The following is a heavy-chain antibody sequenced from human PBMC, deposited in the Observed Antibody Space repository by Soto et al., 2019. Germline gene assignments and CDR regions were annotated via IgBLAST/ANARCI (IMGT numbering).Heavy chain of an antibody. J-gene: IGHJ4*02. CDR3: ALSGHLFDY. D-gene: IGHD3-10*01. Sequence: QVQLQQWGAGLLKPSETLSLTCAVHGGSFSDYYWSWIRQPPGKGLEWMGEINYSGRTNDNPSLKSRVPVSVAPSKNQFPLTLSSMSAADTAVYYCALSGHLFDYWGQGIPVTVSS. V-gene: IGHV4-34*01. CDR1: GGSFSDYY. CDR2: INYSGRT.